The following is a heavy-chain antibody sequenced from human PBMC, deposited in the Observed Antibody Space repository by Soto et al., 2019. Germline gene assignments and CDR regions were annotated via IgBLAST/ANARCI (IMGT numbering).Heavy chain of an antibody. CDR2: IIPVVGTT. CDR3: ARGLQLVDY. Sequence: QVQLVQSGAEVKKPGSSVKVSCTTSAGAFSSYAISWVRQAPGQGLEWMGGIIPVVGTTNYAQKFQGRVTITADESTSATYMELRSLTSEDTAVYYCARGLQLVDYWGQGTLVTVSS. D-gene: IGHD6-6*01. CDR1: AGAFSSYA. J-gene: IGHJ4*02. V-gene: IGHV1-69*01.